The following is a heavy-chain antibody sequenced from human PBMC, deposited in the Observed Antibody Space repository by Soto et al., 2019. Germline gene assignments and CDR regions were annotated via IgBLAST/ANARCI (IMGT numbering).Heavy chain of an antibody. CDR2: IYWDDDK. J-gene: IGHJ5*02. CDR3: AHISPWQRSYYSNWFDP. D-gene: IGHD3-10*01. CDR1: GFSLTTRGVG. V-gene: IGHV2-5*02. Sequence: QITLKESGPTLVKPTQTLTLTCTFSGFSLTTRGVGVGWIRQPPGKALEWLALIYWDDDKRYSPSLRRRLTITKDTSKNQVVLTMTNMDPVDTATYYCAHISPWQRSYYSNWFDPWGQGTLVTVSS.